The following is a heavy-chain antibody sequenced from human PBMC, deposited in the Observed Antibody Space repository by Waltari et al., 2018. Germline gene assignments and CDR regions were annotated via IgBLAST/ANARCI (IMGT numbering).Heavy chain of an antibody. CDR1: GGSLNNRY. Sequence: QVRLEQWGAGLLKPSETLSLTCAVYGGSLNNRYWSWIRQSPGKGLEWLGEICHSGRTHYNPSLKSRVIISVDTSKSQFSLILTSVNAADTAVYYCARGGSTPMIIAYWGQGTQVTVSS. V-gene: IGHV4-34*02. D-gene: IGHD3-16*01. J-gene: IGHJ4*02. CDR3: ARGGSTPMIIAY. CDR2: ICHSGRT.